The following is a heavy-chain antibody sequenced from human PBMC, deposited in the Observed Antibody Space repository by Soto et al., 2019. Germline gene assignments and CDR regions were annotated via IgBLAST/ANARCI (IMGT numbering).Heavy chain of an antibody. CDR2: ISSSSSYI. D-gene: IGHD1-1*01. CDR3: ARDRNLEPVNYYYYGMDV. J-gene: IGHJ6*02. V-gene: IGHV3-21*01. CDR1: GFTLSSYS. Sequence: PGGSVRLSCAASGFTLSSYSMNWVRQAPGKGLEWVSSISSSSSYIYYADSVKGRFTISRDNAKNSLYLQMNSLRAEDTAVYYCARDRNLEPVNYYYYGMDVWGQGTTVTVSS.